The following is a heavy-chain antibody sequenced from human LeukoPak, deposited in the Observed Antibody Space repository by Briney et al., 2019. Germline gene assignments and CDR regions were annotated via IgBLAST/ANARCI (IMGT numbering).Heavy chain of an antibody. V-gene: IGHV1-69*13. CDR3: AIGYYGSGSYFQFDY. CDR1: GGTFSSYA. J-gene: IGHJ4*02. D-gene: IGHD3-10*01. CDR2: IIPIFGTA. Sequence: SVKVSCKASGGTFSSYAISWVRQAPGQGLEWMGGIIPIFGTANYAQKFQGGVTITADESTSTAYMELSSLRSEDTAVYYCAIGYYGSGSYFQFDYWGQGTLVTVSS.